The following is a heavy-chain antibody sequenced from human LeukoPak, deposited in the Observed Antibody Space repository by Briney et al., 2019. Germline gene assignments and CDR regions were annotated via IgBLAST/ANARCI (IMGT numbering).Heavy chain of an antibody. CDR3: ASHNRRLGTESWNHYGMDV. J-gene: IGHJ6*02. D-gene: IGHD3-16*01. V-gene: IGHV3-66*04. CDR2: IYGGGNT. CDR1: GFTVSGNY. Sequence: GGSLRLSCAASGFTVSGNYMSWVRQAPGKGLEWVSGIYGGGNTYYTDSVRCSFTISRDTSRKTLFLQMNSLRAEDTAVYYCASHNRRLGTESWNHYGMDVWGQGTTVTVSS.